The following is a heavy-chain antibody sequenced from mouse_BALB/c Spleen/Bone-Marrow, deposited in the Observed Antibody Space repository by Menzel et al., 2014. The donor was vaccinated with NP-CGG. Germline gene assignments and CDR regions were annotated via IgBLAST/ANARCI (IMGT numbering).Heavy chain of an antibody. V-gene: IGHV5-17*02. Sequence: EVMLVESGGGLVQPGGSRKLSCAASGFTFSSFAMHWVRQAPEKGLEWVAYINSGSSAIYYADTVMGRFTISRDNHKNTLFLQMTRLRSEDTAMYYCARTGSSYGYFDYWGQGTTRAVSS. CDR1: GFTFSSFA. CDR2: INSGSSAI. CDR3: ARTGSSYGYFDY. J-gene: IGHJ2*01. D-gene: IGHD1-1*01.